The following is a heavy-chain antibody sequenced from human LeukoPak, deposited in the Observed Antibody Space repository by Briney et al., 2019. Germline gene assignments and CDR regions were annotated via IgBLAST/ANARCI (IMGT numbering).Heavy chain of an antibody. V-gene: IGHV4-59*08. CDR3: ARHAPFGDGYTLGYFDY. Sequence: PSETLSLTCTVSVDSISSYYWSWIRQPPGKGLECIGYIYSSGSTNSNPSLMRRVTISVDTSKNQFSLKLSSVTAVDTAVYYCARHAPFGDGYTLGYFDYWGQGTLVTVSS. D-gene: IGHD5-24*01. CDR1: VDSISSYY. CDR2: IYSSGST. J-gene: IGHJ4*02.